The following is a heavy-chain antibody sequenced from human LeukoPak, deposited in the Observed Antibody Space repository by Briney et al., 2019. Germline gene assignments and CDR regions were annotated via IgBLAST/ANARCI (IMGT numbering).Heavy chain of an antibody. D-gene: IGHD2-8*01. CDR3: ATPPTLRGTNGVWSY. CDR2: IYYSGGT. Sequence: SETLSLTCTVSGGSISSSSYYWGWIRQPPGKGLEWIGSIYYSGGTYYNPSLKSRVTISVDTSKNQFSLKLSSVTAADTAVYYCATPPTLRGTNGVWSYWGQGTLVTVSS. CDR1: GGSISSSSYY. J-gene: IGHJ4*02. V-gene: IGHV4-39*01.